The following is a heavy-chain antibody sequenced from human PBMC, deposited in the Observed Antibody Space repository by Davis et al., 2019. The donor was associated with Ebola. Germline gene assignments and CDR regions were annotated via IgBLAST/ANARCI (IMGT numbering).Heavy chain of an antibody. CDR3: ARLDSQRYFDY. Sequence: SETLSLTCTISGGSMNTGVYLWGWVRQPPGLDLEWIASTYYSGSTYYNPSLKSRVTISVDTSNNQFSLKLNSVTAADTAMYYCARLDSQRYFDYWGQGTLVTISS. CDR1: GGSMNTGVYL. CDR2: TYYSGST. D-gene: IGHD3/OR15-3a*01. V-gene: IGHV4-39*01. J-gene: IGHJ4*02.